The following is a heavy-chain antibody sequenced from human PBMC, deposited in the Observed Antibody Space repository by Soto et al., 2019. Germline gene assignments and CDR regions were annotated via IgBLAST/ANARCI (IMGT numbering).Heavy chain of an antibody. CDR1: GGSVSSGSYY. CDR3: ARDTYYYDSSGPNYFDY. Sequence: LSLTCTVSGGSVSSGSYYWSWIRQPPGKGLEWIGYIYYSGSTNYNPSLKSRVTISVDTSKNQFSLKLSSVTAADTAVYYCARDTYYYDSSGPNYFDYWGQGTLVTVSS. D-gene: IGHD3-22*01. CDR2: IYYSGST. J-gene: IGHJ4*02. V-gene: IGHV4-61*01.